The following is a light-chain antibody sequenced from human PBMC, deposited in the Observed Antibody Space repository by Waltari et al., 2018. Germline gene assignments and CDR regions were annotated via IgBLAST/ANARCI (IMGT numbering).Light chain of an antibody. CDR2: VVS. CDR1: SSDVGAYNY. J-gene: IGLJ2*01. CDR3: SSYISSSTLEL. Sequence: QSALTQPASVSGSPGQSITISCTGTSSDVGAYNYVSWYQQHPGKAPQLMIFVVSIRPSGVSNRFSGSKSGNTASLTISGLQAEDEADYYCSSYISSSTLELFGGGTSLTVL. V-gene: IGLV2-14*03.